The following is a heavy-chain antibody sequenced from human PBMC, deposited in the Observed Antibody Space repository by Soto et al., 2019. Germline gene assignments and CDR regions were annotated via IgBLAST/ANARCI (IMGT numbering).Heavy chain of an antibody. D-gene: IGHD3-22*01. J-gene: IGHJ4*02. V-gene: IGHV4-59*01. Sequence: SETLSLTCTVSGGSISSYYWSWIRQPPGKGLEWIGYIYYSGSTNYNPSLKSRVTISVDTSKNQFSLKLSFVTAADTAVYYCARGIHYYDSSGYYFWGQGTLVTV. CDR1: GGSISSYY. CDR2: IYYSGST. CDR3: ARGIHYYDSSGYYF.